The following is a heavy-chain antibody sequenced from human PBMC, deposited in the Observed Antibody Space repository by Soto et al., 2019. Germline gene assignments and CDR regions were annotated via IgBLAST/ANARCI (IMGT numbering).Heavy chain of an antibody. V-gene: IGHV4-39*01. J-gene: IGHJ5*02. CDR3: ARHSSPYSYSDWFDP. D-gene: IGHD1-26*01. Sequence: QLQLQESGPGLVKPSETLSLTCTVSGDSISSNGYHWGWIRQPPGKGLEWIASVSYSGTTYYHPHLKSRVTISVDPSKNQFSLKLSSVTAADTAVYYCARHSSPYSYSDWFDPWGPGTLVTVSS. CDR1: GDSISSNGYH. CDR2: VSYSGTT.